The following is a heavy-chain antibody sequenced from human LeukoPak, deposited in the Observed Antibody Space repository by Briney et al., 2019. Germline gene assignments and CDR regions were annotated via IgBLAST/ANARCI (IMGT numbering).Heavy chain of an antibody. CDR3: ARGRGGTVVRGYLDY. J-gene: IGHJ4*02. Sequence: ASVKVSCKASGYTFTTYDIMWVRQATGQGPEWMGWMNSNSGNTGSAQKFQGRVTMTRDTSINTAYMELHSLTSEDTAVYYCARGRGGTVVRGYLDYWGQGTLVTVSS. CDR1: GYTFTTYD. CDR2: MNSNSGNT. D-gene: IGHD3-10*01. V-gene: IGHV1-8*01.